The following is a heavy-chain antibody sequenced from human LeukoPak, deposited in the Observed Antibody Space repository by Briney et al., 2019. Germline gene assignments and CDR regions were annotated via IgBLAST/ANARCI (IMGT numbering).Heavy chain of an antibody. CDR3: ARSRMIHRGSVTMDYGLDV. CDR1: GFSFTNYD. Sequence: GGSLRLSCAASGFSFTNYDINWVRQAPGKGLEWVSFISSSGNTVYYSESVTGRFTISRDNAKNSVHVQMDSLRADDTALYFCARSRMIHRGSVTMDYGLDVRGKGTTVTVSS. V-gene: IGHV3-48*03. CDR2: ISSSGNTV. D-gene: IGHD3-10*01. J-gene: IGHJ6*04.